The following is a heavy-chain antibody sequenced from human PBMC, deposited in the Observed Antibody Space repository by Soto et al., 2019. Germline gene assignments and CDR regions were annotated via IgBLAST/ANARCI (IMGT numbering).Heavy chain of an antibody. J-gene: IGHJ6*02. CDR2: ISYDGSNK. CDR1: GFTFSSYG. CDR3: AEDLRLQNPRLYYYGMDV. Sequence: GGSLRLSCAASGFTFSSYGMHWVRQAPGKGLEWVAVISYDGSNKYYADSVKGRFTISRDNSKNTLYLQMNSLRAEDTAVFYFAEDLRLQNPRLYYYGMDVWGQGTTVTVSS. V-gene: IGHV3-30*18. D-gene: IGHD4-4*01.